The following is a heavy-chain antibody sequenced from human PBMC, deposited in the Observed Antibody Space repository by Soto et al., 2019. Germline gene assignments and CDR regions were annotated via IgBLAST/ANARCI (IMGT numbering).Heavy chain of an antibody. Sequence: ASVKVSCKVSGYTLTELSMHWVRQAPGKGLEWMGGFDPEDGETIYAQKFQGRVTMTEDTSTDTAYMELSSLRSEDAAVYYCATWSKAVQSSYYYYMDVWAKGPRSPS. CDR3: ATWSKAVQSSYYYYMDV. D-gene: IGHD6-19*01. V-gene: IGHV1-24*01. J-gene: IGHJ6*03. CDR2: FDPEDGET. CDR1: GYTLTELS.